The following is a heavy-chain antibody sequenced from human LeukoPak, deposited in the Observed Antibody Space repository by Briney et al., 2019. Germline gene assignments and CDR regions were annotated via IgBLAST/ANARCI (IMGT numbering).Heavy chain of an antibody. CDR3: ARDKGVTMVRENWFDP. J-gene: IGHJ5*02. CDR2: INPSGGST. CDR1: GYTFTSYY. D-gene: IGHD3-10*01. V-gene: IGHV1-46*01. Sequence: ASVKVSCKASGYTFTSYYMYWVRQAPGQGLEWMGIINPSGGSTSYAQKFQGRVTMTRDTSTSTVYMELSSLRSEDTAVYYCARDKGVTMVRENWFDPWGQGTLVTVSS.